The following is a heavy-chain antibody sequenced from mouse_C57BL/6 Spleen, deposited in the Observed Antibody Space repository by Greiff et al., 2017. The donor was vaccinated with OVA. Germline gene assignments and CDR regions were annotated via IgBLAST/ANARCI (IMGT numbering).Heavy chain of an antibody. J-gene: IGHJ3*01. Sequence: VQLKESGPELVKPGASVKIPCKASGYTFTDYNMDWVKQSHGKSLEWIGDINPNNGGTIYNQKFKGKATLTVDKSSSTAYMELRSLTSEDTAVYYCARGEYYYGSSWFAYWGQGTLVTVSA. CDR3: ARGEYYYGSSWFAY. CDR1: GYTFTDYN. CDR2: INPNNGGT. V-gene: IGHV1-18*01. D-gene: IGHD1-1*01.